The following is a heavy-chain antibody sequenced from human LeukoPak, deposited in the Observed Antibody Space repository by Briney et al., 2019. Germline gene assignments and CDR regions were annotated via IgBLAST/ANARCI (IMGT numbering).Heavy chain of an antibody. D-gene: IGHD3-22*01. Sequence: PSETLSLTCTVSGGSISSYYWSWIRQSPGKGLEWIGYIYDSVNTNYNPSLESRVTISVDTSKKQFSLKLTSVTAADTAVYNCARVRRYYDSSGYPSRLFDYWGQGTLVTVSS. CDR3: ARVRRYYDSSGYPSRLFDY. V-gene: IGHV4-59*01. J-gene: IGHJ4*02. CDR1: GGSISSYY. CDR2: IYDSVNT.